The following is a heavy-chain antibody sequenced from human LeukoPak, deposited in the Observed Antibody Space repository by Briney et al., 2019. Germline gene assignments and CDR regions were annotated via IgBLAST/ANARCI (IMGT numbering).Heavy chain of an antibody. V-gene: IGHV4-30-4*08. CDR3: ARGSRDDYSLRFQWFDP. Sequence: SQTLSLTCTVSGGSISSGDYYWSWIRQPPGMGLEWIGYIYYSGSTYYNPSLKSRVTISVDTSKNQFSLKLSSVTAADTAVYYCARGSRDDYSLRFQWFDPWGQGTLVTVSS. CDR2: IYYSGST. J-gene: IGHJ5*02. CDR1: GGSISSGDYY. D-gene: IGHD5-24*01.